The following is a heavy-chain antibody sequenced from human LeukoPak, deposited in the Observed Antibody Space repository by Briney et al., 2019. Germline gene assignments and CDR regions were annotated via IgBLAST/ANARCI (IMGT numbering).Heavy chain of an antibody. V-gene: IGHV3-7*05. D-gene: IGHD6-13*01. CDR3: AREIGSAARGR. J-gene: IGHJ4*02. CDR1: GFTFSSYW. Sequence: PGRSLRLSCAASGFTFSSYWMSWVRQAPGKGLEWVANIKEDGSEKYYVDSVKGRFTISRDNAKNSLYLQMNSLRAEDTAVYYCAREIGSAARGRWGQGTLVTVSS. CDR2: IKEDGSEK.